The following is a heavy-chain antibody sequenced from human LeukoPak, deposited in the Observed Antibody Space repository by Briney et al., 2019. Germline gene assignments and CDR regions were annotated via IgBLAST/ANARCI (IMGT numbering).Heavy chain of an antibody. V-gene: IGHV4-39*07. CDR2: IYYSGST. Sequence: SETLSLTCTVSGGSISSSSYYWGWIRQPPGKGLEWIGSIYYSGSTYYNPSLKSRVTISVDTSKNQFSLKLSSVTAADTAVYYCARAEWLHYYMDVWGKGTTVTVSS. J-gene: IGHJ6*03. CDR1: GGSISSSSYY. CDR3: ARAEWLHYYMDV. D-gene: IGHD3-3*01.